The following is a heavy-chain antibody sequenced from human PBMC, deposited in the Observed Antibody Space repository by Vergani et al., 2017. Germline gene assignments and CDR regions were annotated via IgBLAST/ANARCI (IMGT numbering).Heavy chain of an antibody. CDR2: IYYSGST. Sequence: QVQLQESGPGLVQPSQTLSLTCTVSGGSISSGGYYWSWIRQHPGKGLEWIGYIYYSGSTYYNPSLKSRVTISVDTSKNQFSLKLSSVTAADTAVYYCAREPAAAAQGDAFDIWGQGTMVTVSS. J-gene: IGHJ3*02. CDR1: GGSISSGGYY. D-gene: IGHD6-13*01. V-gene: IGHV4-31*03. CDR3: AREPAAAAQGDAFDI.